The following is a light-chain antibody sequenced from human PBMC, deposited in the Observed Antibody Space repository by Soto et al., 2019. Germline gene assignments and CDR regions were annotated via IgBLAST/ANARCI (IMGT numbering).Light chain of an antibody. J-gene: IGKJ2*01. CDR1: QSVNNNY. Sequence: ILLTQSPSTLSLSPGEGATLSCRASQSVNNNYLAWYQQKPGQGPRLLIYGASSRPTGIPERFSGSGSGTDFTLTISSLEPEDFAVYSCQQYGSSLHTF. V-gene: IGKV3-20*01. CDR2: GAS. CDR3: QQYGSSLHT.